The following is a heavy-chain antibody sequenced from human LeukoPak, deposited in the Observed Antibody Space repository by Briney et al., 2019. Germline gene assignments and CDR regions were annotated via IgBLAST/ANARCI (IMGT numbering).Heavy chain of an antibody. V-gene: IGHV4-39*01. J-gene: IGHJ5*02. Sequence: PSETLSLTCTVSGGSISSSSYYWGWIRQPPGKGLEWIGTIYYSGSTYYNPSLKSRVTISVDTSKNQLSLKLISVTAADTAVYYCARLSIAVAGRGFDPWGQGTLVTV. D-gene: IGHD6-19*01. CDR2: IYYSGST. CDR1: GGSISSSSYY. CDR3: ARLSIAVAGRGFDP.